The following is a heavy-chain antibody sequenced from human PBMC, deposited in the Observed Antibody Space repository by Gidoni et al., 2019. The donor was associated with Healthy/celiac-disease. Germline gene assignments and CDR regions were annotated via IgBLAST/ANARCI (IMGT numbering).Heavy chain of an antibody. CDR1: GYTFTSIG. CDR2: ISAYNGNT. Sequence: QVQLVQSGAEVQKPGPSVKVSRKASGYTFTSIGTSWVRQAPGQGLEWMGWISAYNGNTNYAQKLQGRVTMTTDTSTSTAYMELRSLRSDDTAVYYCARGYSYGYGEEAGWFDPWGQGTLVTVSS. J-gene: IGHJ5*02. CDR3: ARGYSYGYGEEAGWFDP. V-gene: IGHV1-18*01. D-gene: IGHD5-18*01.